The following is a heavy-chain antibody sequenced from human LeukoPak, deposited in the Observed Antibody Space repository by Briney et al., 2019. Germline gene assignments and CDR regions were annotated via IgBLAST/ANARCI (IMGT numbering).Heavy chain of an antibody. Sequence: GGSLRLSCAASGFTFGSYSMHWVRQAPGKGLEWVAVISYDGSNKYYPDSVKGRFTISRDNSKSTLYLQMNGLRPEDTAVYYCARDLAGDSSGYPTFDYWGQGTLVTVSS. V-gene: IGHV3-30*04. CDR1: GFTFGSYS. CDR3: ARDLAGDSSGYPTFDY. D-gene: IGHD3-22*01. CDR2: ISYDGSNK. J-gene: IGHJ4*02.